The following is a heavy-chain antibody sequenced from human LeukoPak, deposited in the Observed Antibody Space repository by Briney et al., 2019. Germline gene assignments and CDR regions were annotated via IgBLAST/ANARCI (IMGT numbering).Heavy chain of an antibody. J-gene: IGHJ4*02. CDR3: ARDGHPFDY. CDR1: GFTFRSYW. CDR2: INQDGTEK. Sequence: GGSLRLSCAASGFTFRSYWMSWVRQTPGKGLEWVANINQDGTEKYYLDSVKGRFTISGDNAKKSLNLQMNSLRAEDTALYYCARDGHPFDYWGQGTLVTVSS. V-gene: IGHV3-7*03.